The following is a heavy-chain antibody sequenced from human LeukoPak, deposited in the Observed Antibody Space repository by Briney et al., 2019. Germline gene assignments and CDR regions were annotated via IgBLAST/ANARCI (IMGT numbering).Heavy chain of an antibody. J-gene: IGHJ5*02. CDR3: ARGAQPGLRFLDP. D-gene: IGHD3-3*01. CDR1: GASISGSSYY. V-gene: IGHV4-39*07. Sequence: SETLSLTCAVSGASISGSSYYWSWIRQPPGKGLEWIGEINHSGSTNYNPSLKSRVTISVDTSKNQFSLKLSSVTAADTAVYYCARGAQPGLRFLDPWGQGTLVTVSS. CDR2: INHSGST.